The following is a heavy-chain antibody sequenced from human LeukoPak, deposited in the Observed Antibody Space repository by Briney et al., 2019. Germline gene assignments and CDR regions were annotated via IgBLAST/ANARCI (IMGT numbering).Heavy chain of an antibody. V-gene: IGHV3-48*03. CDR3: ARDLPVGATRPSGMRDY. J-gene: IGHJ4*02. CDR1: GFTFISYE. CDR2: FSCSGSTI. Sequence: GGSLRLSCAASGFTFISYEMNWVRQAPGQGLEWASYFSCSGSTIYYADSVKGRFTISRDNAKNSLYLQMNSLRAEDTAVYYCARDLPVGATRPSGMRDYWGQGTLVTVSS. D-gene: IGHD1-26*01.